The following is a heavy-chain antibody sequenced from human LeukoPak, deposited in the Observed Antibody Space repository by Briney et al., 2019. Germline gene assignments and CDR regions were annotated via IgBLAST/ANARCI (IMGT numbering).Heavy chain of an antibody. CDR1: GFGLSVLS. CDR3: STDSGRSYFYFDF. Sequence: GASVNVSCKISGFGLSVLSIHWMRQAPGKGLEWVGGIRPETGEPIFAQKFRGRVTITEDTFTDTGYLELRGLTSEDTAVYYCSTDSGRSYFYFDFWGQGTLVTVSS. CDR2: IRPETGEP. D-gene: IGHD3-10*01. V-gene: IGHV1-24*01. J-gene: IGHJ4*02.